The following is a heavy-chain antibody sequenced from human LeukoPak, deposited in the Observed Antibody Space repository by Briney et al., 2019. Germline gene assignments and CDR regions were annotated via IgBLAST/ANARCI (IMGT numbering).Heavy chain of an antibody. CDR3: AKDLMRDRWFGES. V-gene: IGHV3-7*01. Sequence: GGSLRLSCAASGFTFSSYWMSWVRQAPGKGLEWVANIKQDGSEKYYVDSVKGRFTISRDNAKNSLYLQMNSLRTEDTAVYYCAKDLMRDRWFGESWGQGTLVTVSS. J-gene: IGHJ1*01. D-gene: IGHD3-10*01. CDR2: IKQDGSEK. CDR1: GFTFSSYW.